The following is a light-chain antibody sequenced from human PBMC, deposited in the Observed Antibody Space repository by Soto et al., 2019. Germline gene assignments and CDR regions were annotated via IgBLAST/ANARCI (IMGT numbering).Light chain of an antibody. CDR3: QQSYFTPIT. J-gene: IGKJ1*01. CDR1: QSISSY. V-gene: IGKV1-39*01. CDR2: AAS. Sequence: IHVTQAPCTLSASPRARVTLSYRASQSISSYLNWYQQKPGKAPKLLIYAASSLQSGVPSRFSGSGSGTDFTLTISSLQPEDFATYYCQQSYFTPITFGQGTKVDIK.